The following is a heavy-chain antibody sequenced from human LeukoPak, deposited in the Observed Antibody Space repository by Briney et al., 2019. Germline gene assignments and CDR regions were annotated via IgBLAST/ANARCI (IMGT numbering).Heavy chain of an antibody. Sequence: GGSLRLSCSASGFTFSRYPMDSVRQAPGKGLEYVSAISGNGGSTYYADSVKGRFTISRDNSKNTLYLQMSSLRTEDTAIYYCVKAQYDFWSGLDYWGQGTLVTVSS. V-gene: IGHV3-64D*09. J-gene: IGHJ4*02. CDR2: ISGNGGST. CDR3: VKAQYDFWSGLDY. CDR1: GFTFSRYP. D-gene: IGHD3-3*01.